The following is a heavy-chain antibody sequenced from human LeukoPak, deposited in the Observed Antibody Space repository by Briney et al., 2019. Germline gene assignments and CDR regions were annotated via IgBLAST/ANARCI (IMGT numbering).Heavy chain of an antibody. CDR2: IKQDGSEK. CDR3: AKVIGRGYSYGYTDY. D-gene: IGHD5-18*01. Sequence: GGSLRLSCAASGFTFSSYWMSWVRQAPGKGLEWVANIKQDGSEKYYVDSVKGRFTISRDNAKNSLYLQMNSLRPEDTALYYCAKVIGRGYSYGYTDYWGQGTLVTVSS. J-gene: IGHJ4*02. V-gene: IGHV3-7*03. CDR1: GFTFSSYW.